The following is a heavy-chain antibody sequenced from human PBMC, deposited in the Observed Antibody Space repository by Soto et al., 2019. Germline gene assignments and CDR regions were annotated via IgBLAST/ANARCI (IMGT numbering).Heavy chain of an antibody. Sequence: GASVKVSCKTSGYTFNTYGINWVRQAPGQGLELMGWISAYDGKTTYAEKFQGRVTLTTDTSTSTAYMELRSLRSDDTASYYCARSRMDVWGQGTTVTVSS. J-gene: IGHJ6*02. CDR2: ISAYDGKT. CDR3: ARSRMDV. V-gene: IGHV1-18*01. CDR1: GYTFNTYG.